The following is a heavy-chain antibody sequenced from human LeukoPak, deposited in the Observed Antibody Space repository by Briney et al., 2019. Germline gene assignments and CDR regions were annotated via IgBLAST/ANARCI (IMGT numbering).Heavy chain of an antibody. CDR2: IKQDGSEK. J-gene: IGHJ4*02. V-gene: IGHV3-7*01. D-gene: IGHD6-19*01. Sequence: GGSLRLSRAASGFTFSSYWMSWVRQAPGKGLKWVANIKQDGSEKYYVDSVKGRFTISRDNAKNSLYLQMNSLRAEDTAVYYCARDLYSSGWPGIDYWGQGTLVTVSS. CDR3: ARDLYSSGWPGIDY. CDR1: GFTFSSYW.